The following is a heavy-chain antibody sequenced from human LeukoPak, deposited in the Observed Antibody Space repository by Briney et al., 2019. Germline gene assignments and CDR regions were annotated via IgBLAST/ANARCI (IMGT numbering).Heavy chain of an antibody. CDR2: INPSGGST. Sequence: GASVKPSCKASGYTFTRYYMHWVRQAPGQRLEWMGIINPSGGSTSYAQKFQGRVTMTRDKSTSTVYMELSSLSSEDTAVHYCAREAAGGTTSFDYWGQGALVTVSS. CDR1: GYTFTRYY. J-gene: IGHJ4*02. CDR3: AREAAGGTTSFDY. V-gene: IGHV1-46*01. D-gene: IGHD6-13*01.